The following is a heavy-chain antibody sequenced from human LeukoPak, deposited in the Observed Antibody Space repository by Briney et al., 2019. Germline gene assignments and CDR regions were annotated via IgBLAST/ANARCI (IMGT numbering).Heavy chain of an antibody. Sequence: SETLSFTCTVSGYSISSGYYWGWIRQPPGKGLEWIGSLYHSGNTYYNPSLKSRVTISVDTSKNQFSLKLSSVTAADTAVYYCARAFRVVAATSVFDYWGQGTLVTVSS. CDR2: LYHSGNT. D-gene: IGHD2-15*01. CDR1: GYSISSGYY. CDR3: ARAFRVVAATSVFDY. J-gene: IGHJ4*02. V-gene: IGHV4-38-2*02.